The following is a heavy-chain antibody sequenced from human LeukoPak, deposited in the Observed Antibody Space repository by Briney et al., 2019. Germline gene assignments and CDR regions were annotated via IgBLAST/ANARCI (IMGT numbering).Heavy chain of an antibody. J-gene: IGHJ4*02. CDR1: GFTFSSYN. CDR3: ARDVFTYYYGSGSYFDY. CDR2: ISTTGNTI. V-gene: IGHV3-48*01. D-gene: IGHD3-10*01. Sequence: GGSLRLSYAASGFTFSSYNMNWVRQAPGKGLEWVSYISTTGNTIYYADSVKGRFTISRDNAKNSLYLQMNSLRAEDTAVYYCARDVFTYYYGSGSYFDYWGQGTLVTVSS.